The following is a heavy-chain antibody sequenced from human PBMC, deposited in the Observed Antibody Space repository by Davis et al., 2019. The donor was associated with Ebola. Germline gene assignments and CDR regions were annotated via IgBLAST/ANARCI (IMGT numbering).Heavy chain of an antibody. Sequence: GGSLRLSCAASGFTFSNAWMNWVRQAPGKGLEWVSYISSSGSTIYYADSVKGRFTISRDNAKNSLYLQMNSLRAEDTAVYYCARDPFVDGYNYEIWFDPWGQGTLVTVSS. CDR1: GFTFSNAW. J-gene: IGHJ5*02. D-gene: IGHD5-24*01. CDR3: ARDPFVDGYNYEIWFDP. V-gene: IGHV3-11*01. CDR2: ISSSGSTI.